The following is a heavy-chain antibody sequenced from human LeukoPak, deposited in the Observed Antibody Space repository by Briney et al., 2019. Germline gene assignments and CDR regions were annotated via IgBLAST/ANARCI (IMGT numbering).Heavy chain of an antibody. CDR1: GGSISSSSYY. J-gene: IGHJ4*02. CDR3: ASVQGDY. CDR2: IYYSGST. V-gene: IGHV4-39*07. Sequence: SETLSLTCTVSGGSISSSSYYWGWIRQPPGKGLEWIGSIYYSGSTYYNPSLKSRVTISVDTSKNQFSLKLSSVTAADTAVYYCASVQGDYWGQGTLVTVSS.